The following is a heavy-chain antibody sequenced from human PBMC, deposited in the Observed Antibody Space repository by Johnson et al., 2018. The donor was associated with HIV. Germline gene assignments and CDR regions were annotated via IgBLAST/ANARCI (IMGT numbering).Heavy chain of an antibody. V-gene: IGHV3-15*01. CDR3: ASVRRGALDI. J-gene: IGHJ3*02. D-gene: IGHD3-10*02. Sequence: VQLVESGGGLVKPGGSLRLSCAASGFTFINAWMSWVRQAPGKGLEWVGRIYSKTDGGTTEYAAPVKGRFTISRDNAKNSLYLQMNSLRVEDTALYYCASVRRGALDIWGQGTMVTVSS. CDR1: GFTFINAW. CDR2: IYSKTDGGTT.